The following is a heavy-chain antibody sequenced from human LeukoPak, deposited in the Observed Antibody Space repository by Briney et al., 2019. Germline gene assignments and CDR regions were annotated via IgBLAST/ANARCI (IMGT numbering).Heavy chain of an antibody. Sequence: PGGSLRLSCAASGFTFSTYWMHWVRQAPGKGLVWVSRITSDGTSTSYADSVRGRFTISRDNAKNSLYLQMNSLRAEDMALYYCAKGRAANYYYYMDVWGKGTTVTVSS. CDR3: AKGRAANYYYYMDV. CDR2: ITSDGTST. J-gene: IGHJ6*03. V-gene: IGHV3-74*01. CDR1: GFTFSTYW. D-gene: IGHD2-15*01.